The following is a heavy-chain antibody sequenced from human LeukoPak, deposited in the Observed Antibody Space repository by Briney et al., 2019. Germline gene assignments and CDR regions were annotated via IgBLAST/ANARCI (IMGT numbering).Heavy chain of an antibody. CDR2: ISSDGSST. V-gene: IGHV3-74*01. CDR3: VNLGHCSTSSCLP. J-gene: IGHJ4*02. Sequence: GGSLRLSCAASGLTFSNYYMHWVRQAPGKGPVWVSRISSDGSSTSYADSVKGRFTISRDNAKNTLYLQMNSLRVEDTAVYYCVNLGHCSTSSCLPWGQGTLVTVSS. CDR1: GLTFSNYY. D-gene: IGHD2-2*01.